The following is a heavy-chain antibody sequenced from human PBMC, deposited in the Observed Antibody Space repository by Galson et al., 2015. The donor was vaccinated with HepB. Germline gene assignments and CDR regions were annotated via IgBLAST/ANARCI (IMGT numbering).Heavy chain of an antibody. CDR1: GGSISSGDYY. CDR2: IYYSGST. Sequence: TLSLTCTVSGGSISSGDYYWSWIRQPPGKGLEWIGYIYYSGSTYYNPSLKSRVTISVDTSKNQFSLKLSSVTAADTAVYYCAGRNSLGPYQGLRYWYFDLWVRGTLVTVSS. V-gene: IGHV4-30-4*01. CDR3: AGRNSLGPYQGLRYWYFDL. J-gene: IGHJ2*01. D-gene: IGHD4-23*01.